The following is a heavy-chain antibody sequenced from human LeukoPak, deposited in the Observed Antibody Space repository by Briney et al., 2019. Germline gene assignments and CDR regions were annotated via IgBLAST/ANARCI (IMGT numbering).Heavy chain of an antibody. CDR3: ARDPYSSGWSTFDY. V-gene: IGHV3-7*01. CDR2: IKKDGSEK. J-gene: IGHJ4*02. CDR1: GFTFSNYW. D-gene: IGHD6-19*01. Sequence: GGSLRLSCAASGFTFSNYWMTWVRQAPGKGLEWVANIKKDGSEKYYVDSVKGRFTISRDNAKNSLYLQMNSLRAEDTAIYYCARDPYSSGWSTFDYWGQGTLVSVSS.